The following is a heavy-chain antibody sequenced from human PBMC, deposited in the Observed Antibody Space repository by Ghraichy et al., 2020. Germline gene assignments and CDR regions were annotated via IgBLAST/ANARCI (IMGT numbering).Heavy chain of an antibody. D-gene: IGHD3-22*01. J-gene: IGHJ6*02. Sequence: SETLSLTCTVSGGSISSGGYYWSWIRQHPGKGLEWIGYIYYSGSTYYNPSLKSRVTISVDTSKNQFSLKLSSVTAADTAVYYCARVSTWLSETLDVWGQGTTVTVSS. CDR2: IYYSGST. CDR3: ARVSTWLSETLDV. CDR1: GGSISSGGYY. V-gene: IGHV4-31*03.